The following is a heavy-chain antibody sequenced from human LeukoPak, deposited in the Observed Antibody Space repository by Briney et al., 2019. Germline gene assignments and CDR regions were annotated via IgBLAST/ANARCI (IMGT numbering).Heavy chain of an antibody. CDR3: ARSWQRSGYLNWFDP. D-gene: IGHD3-22*01. Sequence: SETLSLTCTVSGGSISSSSYYWGWIRQPPGKGLEWIGSIYYSGSTYYNPSLKSRVTISVDTSKNQFSLKLSSVTAADTAVYYCARSWQRSGYLNWFDPWGQGTLVTVSS. J-gene: IGHJ5*02. CDR2: IYYSGST. V-gene: IGHV4-39*01. CDR1: GGSISSSSYY.